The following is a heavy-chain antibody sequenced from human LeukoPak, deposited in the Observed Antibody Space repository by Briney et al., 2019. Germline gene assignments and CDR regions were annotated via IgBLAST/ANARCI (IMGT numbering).Heavy chain of an antibody. J-gene: IGHJ4*02. Sequence: SETLSLTCTVSGYSISSGYYWGWIRQPPGKGLEWIGSIYHSGSTYYNPSLKSRVTISVDTSKNQFSLKLSSVTAADTAVYYCASLVDIVVVVAGAQNYFDYWGQGTLVTVSS. CDR3: ASLVDIVVVVAGAQNYFDY. V-gene: IGHV4-38-2*02. CDR2: IYHSGST. CDR1: GYSISSGYY. D-gene: IGHD2-15*01.